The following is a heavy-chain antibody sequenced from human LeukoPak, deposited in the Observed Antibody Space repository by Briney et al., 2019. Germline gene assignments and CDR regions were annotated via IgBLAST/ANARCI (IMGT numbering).Heavy chain of an antibody. J-gene: IGHJ4*02. CDR1: GFTFSSYA. CDR3: ARGRGCSGYGTNGGDY. D-gene: IGHD5-12*01. CDR2: ISSSSSTI. Sequence: PGGSLRLSCAASGFTFSSYAMSWVRQAPGKGLEWVSYISSSSSTIYYADSVKVRFTISRDNAKNSLYLQMNSLRAEDTAVYYCARGRGCSGYGTNGGDYWGQGTLVTVSS. V-gene: IGHV3-48*04.